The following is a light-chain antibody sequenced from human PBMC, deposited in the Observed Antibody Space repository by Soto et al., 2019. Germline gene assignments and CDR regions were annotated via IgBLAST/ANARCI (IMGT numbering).Light chain of an antibody. Sequence: QSALTQPASVSGSPGQSITISCSGTSSDVGRYNYVSWYQHHPGKVPKLIVYQVNYRPSGVSNRFSGSKSGTTASLTISVLQAEDEADYYCTSYTTIRTRVFGTGTKLTVL. CDR2: QVN. CDR3: TSYTTIRTRV. CDR1: SSDVGRYNY. J-gene: IGLJ1*01. V-gene: IGLV2-14*01.